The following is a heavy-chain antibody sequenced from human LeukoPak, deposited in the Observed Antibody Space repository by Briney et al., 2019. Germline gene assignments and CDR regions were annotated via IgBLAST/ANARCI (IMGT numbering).Heavy chain of an antibody. CDR3: ARVQDSSSWYSTANFDY. CDR2: ISSSSSYI. D-gene: IGHD6-13*01. Sequence: GGSLRLSCAASGFTFSSYSMNWVRQAPGKGLEWVSSISSSSSYIYYADSVKGRFTISRDNAKNSLYLQMNRLRAEDTAVYYCARVQDSSSWYSTANFDYWGQGTLVTVSS. CDR1: GFTFSSYS. J-gene: IGHJ4*02. V-gene: IGHV3-21*01.